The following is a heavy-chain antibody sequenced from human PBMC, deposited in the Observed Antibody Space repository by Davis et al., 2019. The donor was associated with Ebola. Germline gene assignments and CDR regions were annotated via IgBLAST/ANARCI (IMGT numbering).Heavy chain of an antibody. V-gene: IGHV3-30*03. D-gene: IGHD3-22*01. CDR1: GFTFSSYG. J-gene: IGHJ4*02. CDR3: ARGYDNRGYYYVDY. Sequence: GESLKISCAASGFTFSSYGMHWVRQAPGKGLEWVAVISYDGSNKYYADSVKGRFTISRDNSKNTLYLQMGSLRTEDMAVYYCARGYDNRGYYYVDYWGQGTLVTVSS. CDR2: ISYDGSNK.